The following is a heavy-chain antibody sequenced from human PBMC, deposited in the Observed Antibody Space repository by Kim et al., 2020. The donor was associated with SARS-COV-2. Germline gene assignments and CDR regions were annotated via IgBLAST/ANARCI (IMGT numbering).Heavy chain of an antibody. V-gene: IGHV3-23*01. CDR1: GFTFSSYG. Sequence: GGSLRLSCAASGFTFSSYGMSWVRQAPGKGLEWVAGIRGAGCDTYYADSVKGRFTISRDNSKNTLYLQMNSLRAEDTAVYYCAKGGSVGGIEPNYYFDVWGRGTPVTVSS. D-gene: IGHD6-19*01. CDR2: IRGAGCDT. J-gene: IGHJ2*01. CDR3: AKGGSVGGIEPNYYFDV.